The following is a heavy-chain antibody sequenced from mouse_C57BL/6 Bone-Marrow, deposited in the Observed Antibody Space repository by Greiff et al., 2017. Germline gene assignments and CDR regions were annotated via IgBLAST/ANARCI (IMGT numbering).Heavy chain of an antibody. V-gene: IGHV8-8*01. CDR3: ARTRIYYYGSSPRYFDV. D-gene: IGHD1-1*01. J-gene: IGHJ1*03. Sequence: QVTLKESGPGILQPSQTLSLTCSFSGFSLSTFGMGVGWIRQPSGKGLEWLAHIWWDDDKYYNPALKSRLTISKDTSKNQVFLKIANVDTADTATYYCARTRIYYYGSSPRYFDVWGTGTTVTVSS. CDR1: GFSLSTFGMG. CDR2: IWWDDDK.